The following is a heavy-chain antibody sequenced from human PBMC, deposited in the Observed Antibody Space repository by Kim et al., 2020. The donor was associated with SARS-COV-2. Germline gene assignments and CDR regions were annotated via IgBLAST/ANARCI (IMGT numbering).Heavy chain of an antibody. CDR2: ISWDGGST. Sequence: GGSLRLSCAASGFTFDDYAMHWVRQAPGKGLEWVSLISWDGGSTYYADSVKGRFIISRDNSKNSLYLQMNSLRAEDTALYYCAKDRGSSGFNLKDYWGQGTLVTVSS. J-gene: IGHJ4*02. V-gene: IGHV3-43D*03. CDR3: AKDRGSSGFNLKDY. CDR1: GFTFDDYA. D-gene: IGHD3-22*01.